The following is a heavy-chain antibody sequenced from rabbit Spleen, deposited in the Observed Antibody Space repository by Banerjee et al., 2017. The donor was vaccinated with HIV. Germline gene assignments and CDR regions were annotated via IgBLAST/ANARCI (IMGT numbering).Heavy chain of an antibody. CDR1: GFSFSSYG. Sequence: QLEESGGGLVQPGGSLTLTCTASGFSFSSYGMSWVRQAPGKGLEWIGYIDPVFGSTYYASWVNGRFTISRHNAQNTLYLQLYSLTGADTATYFCARILVFSGSSYPYNLWGPGTLVTVS. CDR3: ARILVFSGSSYPYNL. D-gene: IGHD8-1*01. J-gene: IGHJ4*01. V-gene: IGHV1S7*01. CDR2: IDPVFGST.